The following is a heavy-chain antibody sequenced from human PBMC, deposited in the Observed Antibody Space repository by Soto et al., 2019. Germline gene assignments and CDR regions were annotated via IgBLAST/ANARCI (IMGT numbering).Heavy chain of an antibody. Sequence: PGGSLRLSCAASGFTFSSYEMNWVRQAPGKGLEGVSYISSSGSTIYYADSVKGRFTISRDNAKNSLYLQMNSLRAEDTAVYYCARARVVMYYYYYGMDVWGQGTTVTVSS. J-gene: IGHJ6*02. CDR3: ARARVVMYYYYYGMDV. V-gene: IGHV3-48*03. D-gene: IGHD3-3*01. CDR1: GFTFSSYE. CDR2: ISSSGSTI.